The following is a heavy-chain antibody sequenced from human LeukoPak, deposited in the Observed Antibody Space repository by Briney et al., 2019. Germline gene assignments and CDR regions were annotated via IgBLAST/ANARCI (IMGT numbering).Heavy chain of an antibody. J-gene: IGHJ4*02. CDR2: ISGSGGST. Sequence: GGSLRLSCAASGFTFSSYAMSWVRQAPGKGLEWVSAISGSGGSTYYADSVKGRFTISRDNSKNTLYLQMNSLRAEDTAVYYCAKDIRNRQQLDRVGVDYWGQGTLATVSS. CDR1: GFTFSSYA. CDR3: AKDIRNRQQLDRVGVDY. D-gene: IGHD6-13*01. V-gene: IGHV3-23*01.